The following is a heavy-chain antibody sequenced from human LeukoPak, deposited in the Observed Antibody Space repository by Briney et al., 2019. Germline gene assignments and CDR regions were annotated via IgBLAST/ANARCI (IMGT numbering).Heavy chain of an antibody. Sequence: ASVKVSCKASGYTFTGYYMHWVRQAPGQGLEWMGWINPNSGGTNYAQKFQGRVTMTRDTSISTAYMELGRLRSDDTAVYYCARSTVTARWKFDYWGQGTLVTVSS. CDR1: GYTFTGYY. J-gene: IGHJ4*02. CDR3: ARSTVTARWKFDY. V-gene: IGHV1-2*02. D-gene: IGHD4-17*01. CDR2: INPNSGGT.